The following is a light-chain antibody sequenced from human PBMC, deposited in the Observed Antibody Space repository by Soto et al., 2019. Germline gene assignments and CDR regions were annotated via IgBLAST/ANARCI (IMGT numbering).Light chain of an antibody. Sequence: QAVVTQPPSASGTPGQRVTISCSGRSSNIGSNTVNWYQQLPGTAPKLLIYSNNQRPSGVPDRFSGSKSGTSASLAISGLQSEDEADYYCAAWDDSLNGHVVFGGGTKVTVL. CDR1: SSNIGSNT. CDR3: AAWDDSLNGHVV. V-gene: IGLV1-44*01. J-gene: IGLJ2*01. CDR2: SNN.